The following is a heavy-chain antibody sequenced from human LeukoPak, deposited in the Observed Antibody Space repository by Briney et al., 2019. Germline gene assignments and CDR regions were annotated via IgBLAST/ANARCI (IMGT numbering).Heavy chain of an antibody. D-gene: IGHD1-26*01. J-gene: IGHJ4*02. V-gene: IGHV3-23*01. Sequence: PGGSLRLSCAASGFTFSSYAMSWVRQAPGKGLEWVSAISGSGGSTYYADSVKGRFTISRDNSKNTLYLQMNSLRAEDTAVYYCAKDWEWGSSLSPYYFDYWGQGTLVTVSS. CDR1: GFTFSSYA. CDR2: ISGSGGST. CDR3: AKDWEWGSSLSPYYFDY.